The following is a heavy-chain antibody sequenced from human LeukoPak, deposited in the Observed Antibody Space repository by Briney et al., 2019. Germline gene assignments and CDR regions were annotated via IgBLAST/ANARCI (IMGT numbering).Heavy chain of an antibody. Sequence: SETLSLTCTVSGGSISDSSYYWGWIRQPPGKGLEWIGSIYYGGSTYYNPSLKSRVTISVDTSENQFSLKLSSVTAADTAVYYCARHGDDTSGHRRYYFMDVWGKGTTVTISS. CDR2: IYYGGST. J-gene: IGHJ6*03. D-gene: IGHD3-22*01. V-gene: IGHV4-39*01. CDR3: ARHGDDTSGHRRYYFMDV. CDR1: GGSISDSSYY.